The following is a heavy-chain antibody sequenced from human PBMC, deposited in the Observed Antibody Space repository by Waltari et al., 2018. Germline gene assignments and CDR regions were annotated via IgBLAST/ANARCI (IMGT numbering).Heavy chain of an antibody. D-gene: IGHD2-15*01. CDR1: GYSISSGYY. V-gene: IGHV4-38-2*01. CDR3: SRHEIGRVATCACDI. Sequence: QVQLQESGPGLVKPSETLSLTCAVSGYSISSGYYWGWIRQPPGKGREWIGGIYHRGSNHDNPPRKRRVTISVDTAKYHFALEAGSVSADDTAVYYCSRHEIGRVATCACDIWSQGTMVTVSS. J-gene: IGHJ3*02. CDR2: IYHRGSN.